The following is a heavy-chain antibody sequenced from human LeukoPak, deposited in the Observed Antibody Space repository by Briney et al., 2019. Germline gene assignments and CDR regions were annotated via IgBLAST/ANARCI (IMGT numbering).Heavy chain of an antibody. J-gene: IGHJ2*01. CDR1: RFTFSSYD. Sequence: SGGSLRLSCAASRFTFSSYDMTWVRQAPGKGLEWVSGISASGGSTFYADSVKGRFTISRDNSKSTLYLQMNSLRAEDTAIYYCAKDRTVGASYWYFDLWGRGTLVTVSS. CDR2: ISASGGST. D-gene: IGHD1-26*01. V-gene: IGHV3-23*01. CDR3: AKDRTVGASYWYFDL.